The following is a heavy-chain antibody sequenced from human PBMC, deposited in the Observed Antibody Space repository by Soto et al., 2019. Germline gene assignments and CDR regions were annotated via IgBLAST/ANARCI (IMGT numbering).Heavy chain of an antibody. D-gene: IGHD6-19*01. CDR3: AREDYTSGYYWFDP. CDR1: GYIFSNYA. CDR2: INGGNGNT. V-gene: IGHV1-3*01. Sequence: GASVKVSCKASGYIFSNYAIHWVRQAPGQRLEWLGWINGGNGNTKFSQKFQGRVAITGDTSASTVYMELSSLRSEDTAVYYCAREDYTSGYYWFDPWGQGTLVTVSS. J-gene: IGHJ5*02.